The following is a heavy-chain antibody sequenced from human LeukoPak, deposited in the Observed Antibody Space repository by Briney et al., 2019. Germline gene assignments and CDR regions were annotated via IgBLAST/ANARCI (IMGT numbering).Heavy chain of an antibody. CDR3: ARDGSGILDY. CDR2: IYSGGST. D-gene: IGHD3-10*01. J-gene: IGHJ4*02. V-gene: IGHV3-66*01. Sequence: PGGSLRLSCAASGFTFSSYSMNWVRQAPGKGLEWVSVIYSGGSTYYADSVKGRFTISRDNSKNTLYLQMNSLRAEDTAVYYCARDGSGILDYWGQGTLVTVSS. CDR1: GFTFSSYS.